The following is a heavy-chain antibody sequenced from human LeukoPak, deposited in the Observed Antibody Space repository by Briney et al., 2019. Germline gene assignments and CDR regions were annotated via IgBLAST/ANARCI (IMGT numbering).Heavy chain of an antibody. CDR2: MHHSGSA. V-gene: IGHV4-59*01. Sequence: SETLSLTCPVAGGSISSYFWSWVRQSPGKGLEWIGFMHHSGSANSNPSLKSRVTISMDTSKNQFSLKMSSVTAADTAVYYCARVYPEKWIVRSYYYMDVWGKGTMVTVSS. CDR1: GGSISSYF. CDR3: ARVYPEKWIVRSYYYMDV. J-gene: IGHJ6*03. D-gene: IGHD2/OR15-2a*01.